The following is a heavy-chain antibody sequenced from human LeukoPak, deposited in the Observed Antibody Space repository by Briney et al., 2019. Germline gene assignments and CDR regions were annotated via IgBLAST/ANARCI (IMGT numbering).Heavy chain of an antibody. V-gene: IGHV5-51*01. D-gene: IGHD3-10*01. CDR1: GDTFTGYW. CDR3: ARSPWFGEFQGNWFDP. J-gene: IGHJ5*02. Sequence: GESLKISCKASGDTFTGYWVGWVRQMPGKGLEWMAIIYPGDSDIKYSPSFQGHVIISADKSISTAYLQWSSLKASDTAMYYCARSPWFGEFQGNWFDPWGQGTLVTVSS. CDR2: IYPGDSDI.